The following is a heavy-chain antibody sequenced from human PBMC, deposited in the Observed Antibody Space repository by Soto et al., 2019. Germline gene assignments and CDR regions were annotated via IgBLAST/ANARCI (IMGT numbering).Heavy chain of an antibody. CDR3: ARGTTTVTTFDY. V-gene: IGHV4-30-2*01. J-gene: IGHJ4*02. CDR2: IYHSGST. CDR1: GGSIISGGYS. D-gene: IGHD4-17*01. Sequence: PSETLSLTCAVSGGSIISGGYSWSLIRQPPGKGLECIGYIYHSGSTYYNPSLKSRVTISVDRSKNQLSLKLSSVTAADTAVYYCARGTTTVTTFDYWGQGTLVTVSS.